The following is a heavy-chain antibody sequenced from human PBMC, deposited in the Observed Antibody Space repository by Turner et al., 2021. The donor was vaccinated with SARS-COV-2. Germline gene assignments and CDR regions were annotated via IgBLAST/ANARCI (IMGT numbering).Heavy chain of an antibody. D-gene: IGHD2-15*01. CDR3: TTECQCSDGFGGPHDS. Sequence: EVQLVESGGGLVEPGGSLRLSCDASGFTFSNAWMRWVRQAPGKGLEWVGRIVIKMEGVKTDYAAPVKGRFTISRDDSKSTLYLQMDSLKIEDTAVYYCTTECQCSDGFGGPHDSWGQGTLVTVSS. CDR1: GFTFSNAW. CDR2: IVIKMEGVKT. J-gene: IGHJ1*01. V-gene: IGHV3-15*04.